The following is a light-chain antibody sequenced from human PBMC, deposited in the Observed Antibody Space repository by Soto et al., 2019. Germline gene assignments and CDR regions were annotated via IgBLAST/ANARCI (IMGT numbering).Light chain of an antibody. CDR1: SSDVGGYNY. V-gene: IGLV2-14*01. CDR2: EVS. CDR3: SSYTSSGSLVV. J-gene: IGLJ3*02. Sequence: QSVLTQPASVSGSPGQSITISCTGTSSDVGGYNYVSWYQQHPGKVPKLMISEVSNRPSGVSNRFSGSKSGNTASLSISGLQAEDEADYYCSSYTSSGSLVVFGGGTKVTVL.